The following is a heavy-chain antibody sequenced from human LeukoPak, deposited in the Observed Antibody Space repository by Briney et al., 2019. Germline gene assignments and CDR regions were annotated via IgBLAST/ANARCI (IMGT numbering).Heavy chain of an antibody. Sequence: GRSLRLSCAPSGFTFDEYAMHWVRQAPGKGLVWVSGISWNSDTIAYAGSVKGRFTISRDNAKNSLYLQMNSLRAEDTALYYCAKDRDYGDLGVGFDFWGQGTLVTVSS. D-gene: IGHD4-17*01. V-gene: IGHV3-9*01. CDR3: AKDRDYGDLGVGFDF. CDR1: GFTFDEYA. J-gene: IGHJ4*02. CDR2: ISWNSDTI.